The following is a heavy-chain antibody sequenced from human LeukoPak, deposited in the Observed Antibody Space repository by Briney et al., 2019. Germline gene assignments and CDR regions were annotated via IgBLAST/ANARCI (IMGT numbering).Heavy chain of an antibody. CDR1: GYTFTSYG. D-gene: IGHD3-22*01. J-gene: IGHJ4*02. CDR3: ARDGDRGYYYDSSGYLDY. Sequence: GASVKVSCKASGYTFTSYGISWVRQAPGQGLEWMGWISAYNGNTNYAQKLKGRVTMTTDTSTSTAYMELRSLRSDDTAVYYCARDGDRGYYYDSSGYLDYWGQGTLVTVSS. CDR2: ISAYNGNT. V-gene: IGHV1-18*01.